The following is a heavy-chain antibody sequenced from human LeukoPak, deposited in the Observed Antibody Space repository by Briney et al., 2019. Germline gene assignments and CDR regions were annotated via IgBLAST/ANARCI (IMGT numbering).Heavy chain of an antibody. CDR3: ASYGSGSYAFDI. CDR2: IYTSGST. V-gene: IGHV4-61*02. D-gene: IGHD3-10*01. CDR1: GGSINSGSYY. J-gene: IGHJ3*02. Sequence: PSQTLSLTCTVSGGSINSGSYYWSWIRQPAGKGLEWIGRIYTSGSTDYNPSLKSRVTISVGTSKNQFSLKLSSVTAADTAVYYCASYGSGSYAFDIWGQGTMVTVSS.